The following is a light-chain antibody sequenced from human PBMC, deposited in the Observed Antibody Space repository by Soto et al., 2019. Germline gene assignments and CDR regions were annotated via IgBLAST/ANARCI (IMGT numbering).Light chain of an antibody. J-gene: IGKJ3*01. Sequence: DIQMTQYPTSLSASVGDRVTITCRASQGIRNYVAWYQQIPGKAPKLLIYAASTLQSGVPSRFSGSGSGTDFTLTINGLQPEDVATYSGQKYSSVPVFGPGTKVEIK. CDR1: QGIRNY. V-gene: IGKV1-27*01. CDR3: QKYSSVPV. CDR2: AAS.